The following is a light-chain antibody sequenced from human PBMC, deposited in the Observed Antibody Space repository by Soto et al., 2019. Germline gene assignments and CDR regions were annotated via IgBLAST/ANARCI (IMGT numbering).Light chain of an antibody. V-gene: IGLV2-8*01. Sequence: QSALTQPPSASGSPGQSVTISCTGTSSDVGGYNFVSWYQQHPGKVPRLIIYDVTKRPSGVPNRFSGSKSGNTASLIVSGLEAEYEADYYCSSYAGANIVMFGGGTKVTVL. CDR3: SSYAGANIVM. J-gene: IGLJ3*02. CDR2: DVT. CDR1: SSDVGGYNF.